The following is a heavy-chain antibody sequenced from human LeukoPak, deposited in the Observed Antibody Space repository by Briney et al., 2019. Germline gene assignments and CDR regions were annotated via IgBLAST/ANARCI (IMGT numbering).Heavy chain of an antibody. CDR3: ARHGTPLRYGSGNYYKGAPFDY. Sequence: SETLSLTCAVYGGSFSGYYWSWLRQPPGKGLEWIGEINHSGSTNYNPSLKSRVTMSVDTSKNQFSLKLSSVTAADTAVYYCARHGTPLRYGSGNYYKGAPFDYWGQGTLVTVSS. D-gene: IGHD3-10*01. CDR1: GGSFSGYY. CDR2: INHSGST. J-gene: IGHJ4*02. V-gene: IGHV4-34*01.